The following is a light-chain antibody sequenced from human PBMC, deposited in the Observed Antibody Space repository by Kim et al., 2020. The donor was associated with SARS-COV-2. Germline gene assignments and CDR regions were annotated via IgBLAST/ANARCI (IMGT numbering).Light chain of an antibody. V-gene: IGLV3-19*01. CDR2: PKN. CDR1: SLRTYY. J-gene: IGLJ2*01. CDR3: KSRDTSGDRLV. Sequence: SSELTQDPAVSVALGQTVRITCQGDSLRTYYASWYQQKPGQAPALVIYPKNNRPSGIPDRFSGSSSGNTASLTITGAQAEXEADYYCKSRDTSGDRLVFGGGTKVTVL.